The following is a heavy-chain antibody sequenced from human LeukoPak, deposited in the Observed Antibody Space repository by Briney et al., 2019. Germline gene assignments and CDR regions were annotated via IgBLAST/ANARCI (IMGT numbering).Heavy chain of an antibody. V-gene: IGHV3-23*01. CDR3: AGVNTMIVVAFDY. Sequence: TGGSLRLSCAASGFTFSSYAMTWVRQAPGKGLEWVSAISGSGGSTYYADSVKGRFTISRDNSKNTLYLQMNSLRAEDTAVYYCAGVNTMIVVAFDYWGQGTLVTVSS. J-gene: IGHJ4*02. CDR1: GFTFSSYA. CDR2: ISGSGGST. D-gene: IGHD3-22*01.